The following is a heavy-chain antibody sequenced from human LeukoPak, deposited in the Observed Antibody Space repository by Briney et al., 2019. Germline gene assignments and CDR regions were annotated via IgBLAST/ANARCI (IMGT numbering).Heavy chain of an antibody. CDR2: VYYSGST. J-gene: IGHJ4*02. CDR1: GGSISTYY. Sequence: SETLSLTCTVSGGSISTYYWSWIRQPPGKGLEWIGYVYYSGSTNYNPSLKSRVTISIDTSKNQFSLKLSSVTAADTAVYYCARDYYPASGTFDYWGQGTLVTVSS. V-gene: IGHV4-59*01. D-gene: IGHD3-10*01. CDR3: ARDYYPASGTFDY.